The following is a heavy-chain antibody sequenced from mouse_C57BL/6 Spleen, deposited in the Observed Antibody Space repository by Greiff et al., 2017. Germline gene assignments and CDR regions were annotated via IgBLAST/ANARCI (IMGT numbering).Heavy chain of an antibody. D-gene: IGHD1-1*01. Sequence: QVQLQQSGAELAKPGASVKLSCKASGYTFTSYWMPWVNQRPGQGLEWIGYINPSSGYTKYNQKFKDKATLTADKSSSTAYMQLRSLTYEDSAVYYCARDYGSSPWFAYWGQGTLVTVSA. V-gene: IGHV1-7*01. J-gene: IGHJ3*01. CDR1: GYTFTSYW. CDR2: INPSSGYT. CDR3: ARDYGSSPWFAY.